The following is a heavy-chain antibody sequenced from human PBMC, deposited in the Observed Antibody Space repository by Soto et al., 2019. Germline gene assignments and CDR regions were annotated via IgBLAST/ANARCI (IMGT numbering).Heavy chain of an antibody. V-gene: IGHV3-43D*04. CDR2: ISWDGITT. Sequence: PGGSLRLSCAASGFTFEDYAMHWVRQAPGKGLEWVSLISWDGITTYYAASVKGRFTVSRDNSKNSLYLQMNSLRREDSGLYYCAKGTWAARENFLVPVLKDYNFYCVDVWCRGTLVTVSS. D-gene: IGHD2-8*02. J-gene: IGHJ6*02. CDR1: GFTFEDYA. CDR3: AKGTWAARENFLVPVLKDYNFYCVDV.